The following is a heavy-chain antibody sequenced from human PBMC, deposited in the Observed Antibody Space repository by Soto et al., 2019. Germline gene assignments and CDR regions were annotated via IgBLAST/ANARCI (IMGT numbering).Heavy chain of an antibody. CDR2: IWHDGSNK. CDR1: GFTFNNYG. D-gene: IGHD1-26*01. CDR3: TRAAIKGELLDY. Sequence: QVQLVESGGGVVQPGRSLRLSCAASGFTFNNYGMHWVRQAPGKGLEWVALIWHDGSNKGYADSVKGRFTISRDNSKNTLNLPMSSLRVEDTAVYYCTRAAIKGELLDYWGQGTQVTVSS. J-gene: IGHJ4*02. V-gene: IGHV3-33*01.